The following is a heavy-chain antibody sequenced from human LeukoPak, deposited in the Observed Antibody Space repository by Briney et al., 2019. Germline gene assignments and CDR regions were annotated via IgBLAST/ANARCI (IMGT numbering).Heavy chain of an antibody. J-gene: IGHJ6*02. V-gene: IGHV1-8*01. D-gene: IGHD3-3*01. CDR1: GYTFTSYD. Sequence: GASVKVSCKASGYTFTSYDINWVRQATGQGLEWMGWMNPNSGNTGYAQKFQGRVTMNRNTSISTAYMELGSLRSEDTAVYYCASGGWGYEVNSYYYGMDVWGQGTTVTVSS. CDR3: ASGGWGYEVNSYYYGMDV. CDR2: MNPNSGNT.